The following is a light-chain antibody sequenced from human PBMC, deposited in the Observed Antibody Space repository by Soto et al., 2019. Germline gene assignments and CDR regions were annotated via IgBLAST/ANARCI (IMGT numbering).Light chain of an antibody. J-gene: IGKJ2*01. CDR2: DGS. Sequence: DIQMTQSPSTLSASVGDRVTITCRASRTISSWLAWYQQRPGKAPKLLIYDGSNLEDGVPPRFSGSRSGTEFTLTISSLQPDDVATYYCQQYNGYSTFAPGTYLDIE. V-gene: IGKV1-5*01. CDR3: QQYNGYST. CDR1: RTISSW.